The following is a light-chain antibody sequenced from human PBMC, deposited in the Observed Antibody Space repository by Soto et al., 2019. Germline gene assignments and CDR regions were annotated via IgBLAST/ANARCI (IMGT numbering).Light chain of an antibody. Sequence: QSVLTQPASVSGSPGQSITISCTGTSSDVGGYNFVSWYLQHPGKAPKLLLYEVSDRHSGVSNRFSGSKSGNTASLTISGLQAEDEADYYCSSYAGSYPVVFGGGTKLTVL. CDR2: EVS. V-gene: IGLV2-14*01. CDR1: SSDVGGYNF. J-gene: IGLJ2*01. CDR3: SSYAGSYPVV.